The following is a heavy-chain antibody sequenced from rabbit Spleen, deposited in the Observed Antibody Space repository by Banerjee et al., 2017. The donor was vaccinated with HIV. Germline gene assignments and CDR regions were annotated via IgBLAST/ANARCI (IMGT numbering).Heavy chain of an antibody. CDR1: GFSFTAGYY. D-gene: IGHD8-1*01. CDR2: IAVGSGHFS. J-gene: IGHJ6*01. CDR3: ARDSGSSFSSYGMDL. V-gene: IGHV1S40*01. Sequence: QSLEESGGGLVKPGASLTLTCTASGFSFTAGYYMCWVRQAPGRGLEWIACIAVGSGHFSYSASWAKGRFTISKTSSTTVTLQMTSLTAADTATYFCARDSGSSFSSYGMDLWGPGTLVTVS.